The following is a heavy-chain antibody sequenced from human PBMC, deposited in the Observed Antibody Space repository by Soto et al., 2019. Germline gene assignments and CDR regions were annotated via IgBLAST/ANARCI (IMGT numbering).Heavy chain of an antibody. J-gene: IGHJ6*02. CDR1: GGSISSGGYY. V-gene: IGHV4-31*03. CDR2: IYYSGST. Sequence: TSETLSLTCTVSGGSISSGGYYWSWIRQHPGKGLEWIGYIYYSGSTYYNPSLKSRVTISVDTSKNQFSLKLSSVTAADTAVYYCARDRQYYDFWSANYYYGMDVWGQGTTVTVSS. D-gene: IGHD3-3*01. CDR3: ARDRQYYDFWSANYYYGMDV.